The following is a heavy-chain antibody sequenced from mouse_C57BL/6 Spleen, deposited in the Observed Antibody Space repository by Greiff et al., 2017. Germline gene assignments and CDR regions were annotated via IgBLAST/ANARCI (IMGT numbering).Heavy chain of an antibody. V-gene: IGHV1-15*01. CDR1: GYTFTDYE. CDR3: TRVSTMVTNFDD. Sequence: QVQLKQSGAELVRPGASVTLSCKASGYTFTDYEMHWVKQTPVHGLEWIGAIDPETGGTAYNQKFKGKAILTADKSSSTAYMELRSLTSEDSAVYYCTRVSTMVTNFDDWGQGTTLTVSS. D-gene: IGHD2-2*01. CDR2: IDPETGGT. J-gene: IGHJ2*01.